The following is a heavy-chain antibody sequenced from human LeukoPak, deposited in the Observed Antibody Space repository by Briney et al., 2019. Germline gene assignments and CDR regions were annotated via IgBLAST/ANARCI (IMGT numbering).Heavy chain of an antibody. D-gene: IGHD3-10*01. V-gene: IGHV3-30*18. CDR1: GFTFSSYG. J-gene: IGHJ3*02. CDR3: AKGRADYGSESDAFDI. Sequence: GGFLRLSCAASGFTFSSYGMHWVRQAPGKGLEWVAVISYDGSNKYYADSVKGRFTISRDNFKNTLYLQMNSLRAEDTAVYYCAKGRADYGSESDAFDIWGQGTMVTVSS. CDR2: ISYDGSNK.